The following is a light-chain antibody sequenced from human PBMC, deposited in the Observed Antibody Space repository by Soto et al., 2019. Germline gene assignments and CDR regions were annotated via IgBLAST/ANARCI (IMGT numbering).Light chain of an antibody. CDR2: KAS. V-gene: IGKV1-5*03. CDR3: QQYSTYTPRK. J-gene: IGKJ1*01. CDR1: QSISIW. Sequence: DIQMTHSLSTLSASVLNIVTITCRSSQSISIWLAWYQQKPGKAPKILIYKASSLESGVPSRFSGSGSGTEFTLTISSLQPDDFATYYCQQYSTYTPRKVGQGTKVDIK.